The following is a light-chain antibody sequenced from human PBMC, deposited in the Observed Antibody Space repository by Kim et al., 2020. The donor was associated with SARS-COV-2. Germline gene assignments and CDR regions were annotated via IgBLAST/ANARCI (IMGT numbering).Light chain of an antibody. V-gene: IGLV3-1*01. Sequence: MSPGQTASITCSGDKLGDKYVCWYQQKPGQSPVLVIYQDTKRPSGIPERFSGSSSGNTATLTISETQAMDEADYYCQAWDSGTVVFGGGTQLTVL. J-gene: IGLJ2*01. CDR1: KLGDKY. CDR2: QDT. CDR3: QAWDSGTVV.